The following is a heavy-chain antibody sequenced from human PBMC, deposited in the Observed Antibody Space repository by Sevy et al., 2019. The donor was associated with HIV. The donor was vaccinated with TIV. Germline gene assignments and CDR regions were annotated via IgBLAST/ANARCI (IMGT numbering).Heavy chain of an antibody. J-gene: IGHJ4*02. CDR2: LFYSGST. Sequence: SETLSLTCTVSGGSVSTDSYYWSWIRQPPGKGLEWIGYLFYSGSTNYNPSLKSRVTISLDTSKIQFSLKLSSVTAADTAVYYCARCRSPYGDYATGSFDYWGQRALVTVSS. CDR3: ARCRSPYGDYATGSFDY. D-gene: IGHD4-17*01. V-gene: IGHV4-61*01. CDR1: GGSVSTDSYY.